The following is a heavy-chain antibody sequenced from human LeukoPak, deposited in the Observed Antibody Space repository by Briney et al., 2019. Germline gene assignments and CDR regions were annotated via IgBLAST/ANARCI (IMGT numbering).Heavy chain of an antibody. Sequence: ASVKVSCKASGYTFTSYGISWVRQAPGQGLEWMGIINPSGGSTSYAQKFQGRVTMTRDMSTSTVYMELSSLRSEDTAVYYCARDRYSYGYWDYWGQGTLVTVSS. CDR1: GYTFTSYG. CDR3: ARDRYSYGYWDY. V-gene: IGHV1-46*01. CDR2: INPSGGST. J-gene: IGHJ4*02. D-gene: IGHD5-18*01.